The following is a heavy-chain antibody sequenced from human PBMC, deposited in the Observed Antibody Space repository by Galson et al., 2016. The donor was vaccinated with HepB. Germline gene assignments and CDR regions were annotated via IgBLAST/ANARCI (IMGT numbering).Heavy chain of an antibody. CDR2: IIPILNTA. Sequence: SVKVSCKASGGTFSSYAFSWVRQAPGQGFEWMGGIIPILNTAKYAQKFQGRVTTTADESSSTAYMELSSLRSEDTAVYYCARADSSSYGYYFQHWGQGTLVTVSS. D-gene: IGHD3-22*01. CDR1: GGTFSSYA. J-gene: IGHJ1*01. CDR3: ARADSSSYGYYFQH. V-gene: IGHV1-69*13.